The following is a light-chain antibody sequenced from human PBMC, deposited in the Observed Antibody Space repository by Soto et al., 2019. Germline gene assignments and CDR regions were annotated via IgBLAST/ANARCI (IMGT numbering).Light chain of an antibody. Sequence: EPLMTQSPATLSVSPGARATLFCRASQTISSSLAWYQQKPGKPPRLLIFGASPRATGVPARFSGGGSGTQFTLTISSLQSEDFGVYYCQQYNTWPWTFGQGTIVEIK. CDR2: GAS. J-gene: IGKJ1*01. CDR3: QQYNTWPWT. V-gene: IGKV3-15*01. CDR1: QTISSS.